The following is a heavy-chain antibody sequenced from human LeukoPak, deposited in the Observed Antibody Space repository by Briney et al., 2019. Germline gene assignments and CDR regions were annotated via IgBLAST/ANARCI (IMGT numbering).Heavy chain of an antibody. D-gene: IGHD3-3*01. J-gene: IGHJ6*03. CDR3: ARGYDFWSGYPNYYYYMDV. CDR2: MNPNSGNT. CDR1: GYTFTSYD. Sequence: ASVKVSCKASGYTFTSYDINWVRQATGQGLGWMGWMNPNSGNTGYAQKFQGRGTMTRNTSISTAYMELSSLRSEDTAVYYCARGYDFWSGYPNYYYYMDVWGKGTTVTVSS. V-gene: IGHV1-8*01.